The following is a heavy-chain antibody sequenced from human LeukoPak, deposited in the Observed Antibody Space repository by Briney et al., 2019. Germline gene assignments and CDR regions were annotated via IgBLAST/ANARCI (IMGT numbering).Heavy chain of an antibody. D-gene: IGHD6-19*01. J-gene: IGHJ4*02. CDR1: GYTFTGYY. Sequence: ASVKVSCKASGYTFTGYYMYWVRQAPGQGLDWMGRINPNSGGTNYAQKFQGRVTMTRDTSISTAYMELSRLRSDDTAVYYCARDVPSGWYDYWGQGTLVTVSS. CDR2: INPNSGGT. CDR3: ARDVPSGWYDY. V-gene: IGHV1-2*06.